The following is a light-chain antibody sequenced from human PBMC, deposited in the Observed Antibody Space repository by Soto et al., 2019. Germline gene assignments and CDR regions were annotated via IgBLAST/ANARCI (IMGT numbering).Light chain of an antibody. V-gene: IGLV1-40*01. CDR2: NNH. CDR3: QSYDGTLTGVI. J-gene: IGLJ2*01. CDR1: SSNIVAGYN. Sequence: QSVLTQPPSVSGAPGQSVTISCTGTSSNIVAGYNIHWYQQPPGTAPKLVIYNNHNRPSGVPDRFSGSKSGTSGSLAITGLQAEDEADYFCQSYDGTLTGVIFGGGTKLTV.